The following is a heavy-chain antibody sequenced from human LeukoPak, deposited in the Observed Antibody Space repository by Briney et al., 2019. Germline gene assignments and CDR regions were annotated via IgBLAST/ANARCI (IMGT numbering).Heavy chain of an antibody. CDR1: GFTFSSYA. V-gene: IGHV3-23*01. D-gene: IGHD6-6*01. J-gene: IGHJ4*02. CDR3: AKGYRYSSSSNYFDY. CDR2: ISGSGGST. Sequence: GGSLRLSCAASGFTFSSYAMSWVRQAPGKGLEWVSAISGSGGSTYYADSVKGRFTISRDNSKNTLYLQMNSLRAEDTAVYYSAKGYRYSSSSNYFDYWGQGTLVTVSS.